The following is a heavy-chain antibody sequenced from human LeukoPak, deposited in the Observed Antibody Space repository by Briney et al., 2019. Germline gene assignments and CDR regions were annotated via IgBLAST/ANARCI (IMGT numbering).Heavy chain of an antibody. CDR1: GFTFSSYA. Sequence: GRSLRLSCAASGFTFSSYAMHWVRQAPGKGLEWVAVISYDGSNKCYADSVKGRFTISRDNSKNTLYLQMNSLRAEDTAVYYCARTLEWLSYRPNAFDIWGQGTMVTVSS. D-gene: IGHD3-3*01. CDR2: ISYDGSNK. V-gene: IGHV3-30-3*01. CDR3: ARTLEWLSYRPNAFDI. J-gene: IGHJ3*02.